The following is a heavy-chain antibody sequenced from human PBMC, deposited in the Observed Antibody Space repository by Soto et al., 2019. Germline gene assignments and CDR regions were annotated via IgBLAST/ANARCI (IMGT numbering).Heavy chain of an antibody. CDR2: ISGSGGRT. CDR1: GFTFSDSA. V-gene: IGHV3-23*01. J-gene: IGHJ4*02. Sequence: GGSLRLSCEASGFTFSDSAMSWVRQAPGKGLEWVSGISGSGGRTDYADTVKGRFIISRDNSKNTLYLQMNSLRAEDTAVYYCAKYASSSWSLFDYWGQGTLVTVSS. D-gene: IGHD6-13*01. CDR3: AKYASSSWSLFDY.